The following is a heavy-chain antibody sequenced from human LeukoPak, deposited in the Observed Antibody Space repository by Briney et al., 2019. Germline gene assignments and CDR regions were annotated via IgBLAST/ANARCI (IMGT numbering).Heavy chain of an antibody. Sequence: PSETLSLTCTVSGGSISSSSYYWGWIRQPPGKGLEWIGSIYYSGSTYYNPSLKSRVTISVDTSKNQFSLKLSSVTAADTAVYCCARRDSGYDSVDYWGQGTLVTVSS. CDR2: IYYSGST. J-gene: IGHJ4*02. D-gene: IGHD5-12*01. CDR1: GGSISSSSYY. CDR3: ARRDSGYDSVDY. V-gene: IGHV4-39*01.